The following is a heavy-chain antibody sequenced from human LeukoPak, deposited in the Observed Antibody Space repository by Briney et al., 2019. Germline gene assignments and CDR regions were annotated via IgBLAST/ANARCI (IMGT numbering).Heavy chain of an antibody. CDR2: IYYTGAS. CDR3: ARAGYSYGTGYYFDY. J-gene: IGHJ4*02. CDR1: GGSISSYY. Sequence: SETLSLTCTVSGGSISSYYWCCIRLPPGKGLELIGYIYYTGASYYNPSLKSRVTISLETSKNQFSLKMSSVTAADAAVYYCARAGYSYGTGYYFDYWGQGALVTVSS. V-gene: IGHV4-59*01. D-gene: IGHD5-18*01.